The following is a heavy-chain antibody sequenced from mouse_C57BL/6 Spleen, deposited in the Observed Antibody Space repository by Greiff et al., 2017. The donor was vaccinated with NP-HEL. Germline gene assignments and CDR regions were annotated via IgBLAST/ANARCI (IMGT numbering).Heavy chain of an antibody. J-gene: IGHJ4*01. D-gene: IGHD1-1*01. Sequence: QVHVKQSGAELVRPGASVKLSCKASGYTFTDYYINWVKQRPGQGLEWIARIYPGSGNTYYNEKFKGKATLTAEKSSSTAYMQLSSLTSEDSAVYFCARRTTVVHYAMDYWGQGTSVTVSS. CDR3: ARRTTVVHYAMDY. CDR1: GYTFTDYY. CDR2: IYPGSGNT. V-gene: IGHV1-76*01.